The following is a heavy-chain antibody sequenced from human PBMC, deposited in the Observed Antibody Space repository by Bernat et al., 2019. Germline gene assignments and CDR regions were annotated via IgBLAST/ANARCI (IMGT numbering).Heavy chain of an antibody. CDR3: AKPHYDFWSGYYY. V-gene: IGHV3-23*01. Sequence: EVQLLESGGDLVQPGGSLRLSCAASGFTFSSYAMSWVRQAPGKGLEWVSTISGSGSSTYYADSVKGRFTISRDNSKNTLYLQMNSLRAEDTAVYYCAKPHYDFWSGYYYWGQGTLVTVSS. J-gene: IGHJ4*02. CDR1: GFTFSSYA. D-gene: IGHD3-3*01. CDR2: ISGSGSST.